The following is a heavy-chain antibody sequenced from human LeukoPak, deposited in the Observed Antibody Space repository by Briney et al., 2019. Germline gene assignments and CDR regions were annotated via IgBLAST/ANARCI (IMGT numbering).Heavy chain of an antibody. Sequence: PSETLSLTCTVSGGSISSSSYYWGWIRQPPGKGLEWIGSIYYSGSTYYNPSLKSRVTISVDTSKNQFSLKLSPVTAADTAVYYCARQGGYGSGVNWFDPWGQGTLVTVSS. CDR3: ARQGGYGSGVNWFDP. CDR2: IYYSGST. D-gene: IGHD3-10*01. V-gene: IGHV4-39*01. CDR1: GGSISSSSYY. J-gene: IGHJ5*02.